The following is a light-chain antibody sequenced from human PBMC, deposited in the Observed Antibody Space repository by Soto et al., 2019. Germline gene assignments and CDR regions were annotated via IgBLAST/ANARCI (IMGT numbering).Light chain of an antibody. CDR2: EVS. CDR1: SSDVGGYKY. V-gene: IGLV2-14*01. CDR3: VSFTSSTTYV. Sequence: QSVLTQPASVSGSPGQSITISCTGTSSDVGGYKYVSWYQQHPDKAPKLIIFEVSNRPSGISSRFSGSKSGSTASLIISRLQTEDEADYYCVSFTSSTTYVFGSGTKLTVL. J-gene: IGLJ1*01.